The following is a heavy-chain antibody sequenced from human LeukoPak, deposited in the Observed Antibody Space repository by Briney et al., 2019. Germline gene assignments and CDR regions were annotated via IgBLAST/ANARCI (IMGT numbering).Heavy chain of an antibody. J-gene: IGHJ5*02. Sequence: PSETLSLTCTVSGGSISSYYWSWIRQPPGKGLEWIGYIYYSGSTNYNPSLKSRVTISVDTSKNQFSLKLSSVTAADTAVYYCARVRGVNYNWFDPWGQGTLVTVSS. CDR3: ARVRGVNYNWFDP. CDR2: IYYSGST. CDR1: GGSISSYY. V-gene: IGHV4-59*01. D-gene: IGHD3-10*01.